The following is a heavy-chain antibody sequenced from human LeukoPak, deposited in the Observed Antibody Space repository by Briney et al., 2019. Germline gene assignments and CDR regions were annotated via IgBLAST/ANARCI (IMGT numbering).Heavy chain of an antibody. J-gene: IGHJ4*02. D-gene: IGHD4-17*01. CDR2: ISAYNGNT. CDR3: ARTDYGDYAGDY. V-gene: IGHV1-18*01. CDR1: GYTFTSYG. Sequence: GASVKVSCKASGYTFTSYGISWVRQAPGQGLEWMGWISAYNGNTNYAQKLQGRVTMTTDTSTSTAYMELSSLRSEDTAVYYCARTDYGDYAGDYWGQGTLVTVSS.